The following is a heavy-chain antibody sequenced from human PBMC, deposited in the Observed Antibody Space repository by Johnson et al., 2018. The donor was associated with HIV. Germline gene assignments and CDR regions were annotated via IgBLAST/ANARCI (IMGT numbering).Heavy chain of an antibody. Sequence: VQLVESGGGVVQPGGSLRLSCAASGFTFSDYGMHWVRQAPGKGLEWVAVISYDGSNKYYADSVKGRFTISRDNSKNTLYLQMNSLRAEDTAVYYCARGYCSGGSCYSEFAFDIWGQGTMGTVSS. CDR1: GFTFSDYG. CDR2: ISYDGSNK. V-gene: IGHV3-30*19. CDR3: ARGYCSGGSCYSEFAFDI. D-gene: IGHD2-15*01. J-gene: IGHJ3*02.